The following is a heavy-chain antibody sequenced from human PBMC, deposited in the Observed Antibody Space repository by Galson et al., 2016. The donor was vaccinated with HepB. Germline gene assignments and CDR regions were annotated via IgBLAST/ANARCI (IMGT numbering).Heavy chain of an antibody. CDR3: ARGSDYAY. J-gene: IGHJ4*02. Sequence: SVKVSCKASGYTFTNYGISWVRQAPGQGLEWMGWGSVYNGNTNYAQKVQGRFTMATDTSTSTAYMELRSLRSDDTAVYYCARGSDYAYWGQGTLVIVSS. V-gene: IGHV1-18*04. D-gene: IGHD3-22*01. CDR1: GYTFTNYG. CDR2: GSVYNGNT.